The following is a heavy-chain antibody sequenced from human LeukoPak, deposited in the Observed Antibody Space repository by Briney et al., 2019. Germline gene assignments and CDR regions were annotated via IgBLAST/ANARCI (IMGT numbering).Heavy chain of an antibody. CDR2: IYNSGST. CDR3: ASIPAAIGFFGELYPFHY. D-gene: IGHD3-10*01. J-gene: IGHJ4*02. Sequence: SETLSLTCTVSGGSIISSGYYWSWIRQPPGKGLEWIGYIYNSGSTYSNPSLKSRVTISVDESNNQVFLKLTSVTAADTAVYYCASIPAAIGFFGELYPFHYWGQGTLVTVSS. CDR1: GGSIISSGYY. V-gene: IGHV4-30-2*01.